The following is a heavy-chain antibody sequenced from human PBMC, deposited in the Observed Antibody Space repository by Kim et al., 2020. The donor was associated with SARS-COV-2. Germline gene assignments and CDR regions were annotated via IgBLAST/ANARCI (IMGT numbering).Heavy chain of an antibody. CDR3: ARRPLYSSLSVENNWFDP. CDR1: NDTFNSHW. J-gene: IGHJ5*02. D-gene: IGHD6-6*01. Sequence: GESLKISCKGSNDTFNSHWIGWVRQMPGKGLEWMGIIYPGDSDTRYSPSFQGHVSISADKSTNNAYLQWSSLKASDTATYYCARRPLYSSLSVENNWFDPWGQGTLVTVSS. CDR2: IYPGDSDT. V-gene: IGHV5-51*01.